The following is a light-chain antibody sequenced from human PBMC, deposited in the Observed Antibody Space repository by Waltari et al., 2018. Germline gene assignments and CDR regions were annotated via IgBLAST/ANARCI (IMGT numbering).Light chain of an antibody. CDR3: QQSYSTPSIT. Sequence: DIQMTQSPSSLSASVGDRVTITCRASQSISSSLNWYQKKPVKAPKLLIYAASSLQSGVPSRFSGSGSGTDFTLTISSLQPEDFATYYCQQSYSTPSITFGQGTRLEIK. V-gene: IGKV1-39*01. CDR2: AAS. J-gene: IGKJ5*01. CDR1: QSISSS.